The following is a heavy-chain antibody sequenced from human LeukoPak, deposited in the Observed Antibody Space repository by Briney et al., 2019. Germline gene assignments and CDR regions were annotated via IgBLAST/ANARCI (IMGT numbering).Heavy chain of an antibody. Sequence: GGSLRLSCAASGFKFSDSWMSWVRQAPGKGLEWVANMNQDGSAKDYVDSVKGRFTISRDNARNSLYLQMNSLRAEDTAVYYCAREHMGDIVRDWGQGTLVTVSS. J-gene: IGHJ4*02. CDR1: GFKFSDSW. V-gene: IGHV3-7*03. D-gene: IGHD2-8*01. CDR3: AREHMGDIVRD. CDR2: MNQDGSAK.